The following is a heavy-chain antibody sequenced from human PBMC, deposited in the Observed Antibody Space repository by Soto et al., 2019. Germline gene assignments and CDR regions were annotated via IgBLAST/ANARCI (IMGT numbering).Heavy chain of an antibody. CDR1: GGSFSGYY. CDR3: ARGPGRQQLDPYYYGMDV. CDR2: INHSGST. D-gene: IGHD6-13*01. J-gene: IGHJ6*02. V-gene: IGHV4-34*01. Sequence: SETLSLTCAVYGGSFSGYYWSWIRQPPGKGLEWIGEINHSGSTNYNPSLKSRVTISVDTSKNQFPLKLSSVTAADTAVYYCARGPGRQQLDPYYYGMDVWGQGTTVTVSS.